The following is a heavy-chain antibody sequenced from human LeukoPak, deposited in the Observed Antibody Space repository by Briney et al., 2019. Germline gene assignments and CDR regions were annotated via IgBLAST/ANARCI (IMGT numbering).Heavy chain of an antibody. V-gene: IGHV3-30*02. J-gene: IGHJ4*02. CDR2: LWYDGSNK. CDR3: AKDPDNSGWFGIDY. Sequence: GGSLRLSCAASGFTFTRYGMHWVRQAPGKGLEWVAVLWYDGSNKFYADSVKGRFTISRDNSKNTLYLQMNSLRAEDTAVYYCAKDPDNSGWFGIDYWGQGTLVTVSS. D-gene: IGHD6-19*01. CDR1: GFTFTRYG.